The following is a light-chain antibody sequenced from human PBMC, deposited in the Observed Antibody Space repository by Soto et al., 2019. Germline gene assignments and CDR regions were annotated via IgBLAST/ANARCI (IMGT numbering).Light chain of an antibody. CDR1: QSINRW. J-gene: IGKJ4*01. V-gene: IGKV1-5*03. CDR3: QQYKSYSPLT. CDR2: KAS. Sequence: DIQITQYPSTLSASVGDRITSTFRASQSINRWLAWYQQKPGKAPKVLISKASTLESGVPSRFSGSGSGTEFTLTISSLQPDDFATYYCQQYKSYSPLTFGGGTKVDIK.